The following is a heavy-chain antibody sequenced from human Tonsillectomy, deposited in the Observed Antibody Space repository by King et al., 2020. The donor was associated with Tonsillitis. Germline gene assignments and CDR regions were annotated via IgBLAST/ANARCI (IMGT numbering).Heavy chain of an antibody. CDR3: TSLRYCDSSGCYDY. V-gene: IGHV3-73*02. D-gene: IGHD2-2*01. CDR2: IRTKLNNYAT. Sequence: VQLVESGGGLIQPGGSLKLSCAASGFTFSHSAMHWVRQASGKGLEYIGRIRTKLNNYATSYTASVKGRFTISRDDSKHTAYLQMNSLKTEDTAVYYCTSLRYCDSSGCYDYWGQGTLVTVSS. J-gene: IGHJ4*02. CDR1: GFTFSHSA.